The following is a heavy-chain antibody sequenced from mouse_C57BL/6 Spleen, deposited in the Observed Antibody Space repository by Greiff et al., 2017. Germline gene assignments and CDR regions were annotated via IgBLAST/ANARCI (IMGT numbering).Heavy chain of an antibody. Sequence: EVQLQQSGPELVKPGASVKISCKASGYSFTGYYMNWVQQSPEKSLEWIGEINPSTGGTTYNQKFKAKATLTVDKSSSTAYMQLKSLTSEDSAVYYCARWGYDFDYWGQGTTLTVSS. CDR3: ARWGYDFDY. J-gene: IGHJ2*01. CDR2: INPSTGGT. V-gene: IGHV1-42*01. D-gene: IGHD2-2*01. CDR1: GYSFTGYY.